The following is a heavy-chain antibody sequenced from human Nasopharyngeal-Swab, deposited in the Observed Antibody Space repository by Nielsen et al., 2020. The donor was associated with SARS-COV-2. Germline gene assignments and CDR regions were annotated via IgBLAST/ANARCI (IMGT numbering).Heavy chain of an antibody. V-gene: IGHV1-46*01. CDR2: INPSGGST. CDR3: ARSRARIQYDFWSGYYYYGMDV. Sequence: WVRQAPGQGLEWMGIINPSGGSTSYAQKFQGRVTMTRDTSTSTVYMELSSLRSEDTAVYYCARSRARIQYDFWSGYYYYGMDVWGQGTTVTVSS. J-gene: IGHJ6*02. D-gene: IGHD3-3*01.